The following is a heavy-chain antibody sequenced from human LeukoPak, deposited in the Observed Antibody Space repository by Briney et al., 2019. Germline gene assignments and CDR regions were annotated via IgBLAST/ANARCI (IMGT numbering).Heavy chain of an antibody. Sequence: GGSLRLSCAASGFTFSSYAMHWVRQAPGKGLEWVAVISYDRSNKYYADSVKGRFTISRDNSKNTLYLQRNSLRAEDTAVYYCAREWTAFDYWGQGTLVTVSS. CDR2: ISYDRSNK. CDR3: AREWTAFDY. V-gene: IGHV3-30*01. J-gene: IGHJ4*02. D-gene: IGHD3/OR15-3a*01. CDR1: GFTFSSYA.